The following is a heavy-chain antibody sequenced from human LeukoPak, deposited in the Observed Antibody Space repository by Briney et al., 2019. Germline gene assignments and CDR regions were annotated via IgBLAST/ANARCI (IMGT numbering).Heavy chain of an antibody. CDR1: GFTFSNYW. CDR2: IKQDGSEK. V-gene: IGHV3-7*01. CDR3: ARDRTWYDY. Sequence: PGGSLRLSCEASGFTFSNYWMAWVRQSPGKGLEWVANIKQDGSEKYYVDSVKGRFTISRDNAKSSLYLQMNTLRPEDTAVYYCARDRTWYDYWGQGTLVTVSS. D-gene: IGHD6-13*01. J-gene: IGHJ4*02.